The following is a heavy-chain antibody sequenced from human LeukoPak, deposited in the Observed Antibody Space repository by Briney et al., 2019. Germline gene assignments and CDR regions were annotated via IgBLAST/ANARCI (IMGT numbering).Heavy chain of an antibody. D-gene: IGHD4-17*01. CDR2: INWNGGST. Sequence: RPGGSLRRSCAASGFTVDDYGMSWVRQAPGKGLEWVSGINWNGGSTGYADSVKGRFTISRDNAKNSLYLQMNSLRAEDTALYYCARATVTSALFYYYFYYMDVWGKGTMVTVSS. J-gene: IGHJ6*03. V-gene: IGHV3-20*04. CDR1: GFTVDDYG. CDR3: ARATVTSALFYYYFYYMDV.